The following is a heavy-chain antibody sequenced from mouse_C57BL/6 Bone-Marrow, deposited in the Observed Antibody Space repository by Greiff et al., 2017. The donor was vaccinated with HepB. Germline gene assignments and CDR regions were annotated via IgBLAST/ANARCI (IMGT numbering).Heavy chain of an antibody. J-gene: IGHJ1*03. V-gene: IGHV1-55*01. D-gene: IGHD1-1*01. CDR1: GYTFTSYW. Sequence: QVQLKQPGAELVKPGASVKMSCKASGYTFTSYWITWVKQRPGQGLEWIGDIYPGSGSTNYNEKFKSKATLTVDTSFSTAYMQLSSLTSEDSAIYYCERRFCGSSWYFDVWGTGTTVTVSA. CDR3: ERRFCGSSWYFDV. CDR2: IYPGSGST.